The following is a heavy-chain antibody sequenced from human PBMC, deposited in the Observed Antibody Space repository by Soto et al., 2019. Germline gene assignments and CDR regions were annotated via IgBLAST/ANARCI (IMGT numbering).Heavy chain of an antibody. J-gene: IGHJ4*02. CDR3: ARVVRYFDWLLYGY. Sequence: ASVKGSCKASGYTFTSYAMHWVRQAPGQRLEWMGWINAGNGNTKYSQKFQGRVTITRDTSASTAYMELSSLRSEDTAVYYCARVVRYFDWLLYGYWGQGTLVTVSS. D-gene: IGHD3-9*01. CDR2: INAGNGNT. V-gene: IGHV1-3*01. CDR1: GYTFTSYA.